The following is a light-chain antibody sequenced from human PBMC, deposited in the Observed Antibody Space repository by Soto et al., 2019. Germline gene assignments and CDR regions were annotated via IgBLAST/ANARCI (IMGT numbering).Light chain of an antibody. CDR3: QQANSFPFT. J-gene: IGKJ3*01. CDR2: AAS. Sequence: DIQMTQSPSSVSASVGDRVTMTCRASQGISTWLAWYQQKPGKAPKLLINAASRLQNGVPSRFSGSGSGTEFTLTISSLQDEDFATYFCQQANSFPFTFGPGTKVDIK. CDR1: QGISTW. V-gene: IGKV1D-12*01.